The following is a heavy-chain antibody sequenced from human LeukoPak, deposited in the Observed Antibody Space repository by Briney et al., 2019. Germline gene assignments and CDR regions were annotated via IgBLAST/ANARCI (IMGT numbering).Heavy chain of an antibody. CDR1: GFTFSNYA. V-gene: IGHV3-23*01. J-gene: IGHJ4*02. Sequence: GGSLRLSCAASGFTFSNYAMSWVRQAPGKGLEWASCISGSGTSTNYADSVKGRFTISRDNAKNSLYLQMNSLRDEDTAVYYCARDRGDFDYWGQGTLVTVSS. CDR3: ARDRGDFDY. D-gene: IGHD3-10*01. CDR2: ISGSGTST.